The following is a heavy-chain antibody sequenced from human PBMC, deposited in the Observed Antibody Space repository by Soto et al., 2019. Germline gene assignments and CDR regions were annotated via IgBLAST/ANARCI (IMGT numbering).Heavy chain of an antibody. CDR2: IFDAATA. Sequence: QVQLQESGPGLMKPSGTLSLICSVSGESVGRGTNYWSWVRQAPGRGLEWIGYIFDAATAIYNPSFESRVSIALDAAKNQVSLKLTSVTGADTAIYYCARDRRGRADGFIYYYGMEVWGQGTSVIVSS. D-gene: IGHD6-13*01. CDR1: GESVGRGTNY. CDR3: ARDRRGRADGFIYYYGMEV. J-gene: IGHJ6*02. V-gene: IGHV4-61*01.